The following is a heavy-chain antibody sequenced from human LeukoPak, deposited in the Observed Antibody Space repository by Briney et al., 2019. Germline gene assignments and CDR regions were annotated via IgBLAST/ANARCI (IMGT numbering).Heavy chain of an antibody. CDR3: ATHLLIVGVPAARQLDDY. CDR1: GFTFSSYA. J-gene: IGHJ4*02. V-gene: IGHV3-23*01. Sequence: GGSLRLSCAASGFTFSSYAMSWVRQAPGKGLEWVSAISGSGGSTYYADSVKGRFTISRDNSKNTLYLQMNSLRAEDTAVYYCATHLLIVGVPAARQLDDYWGQGTLVTVSS. D-gene: IGHD2-2*01. CDR2: ISGSGGST.